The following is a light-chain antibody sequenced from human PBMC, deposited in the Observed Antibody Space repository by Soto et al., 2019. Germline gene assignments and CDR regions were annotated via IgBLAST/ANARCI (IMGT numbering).Light chain of an antibody. V-gene: IGKV3-15*01. CDR2: GAS. CDR1: QSLSTN. Sequence: EIVMTQSPATLSVSPGERATLSCRASQSLSTNLAWYQQKPGQAPRVLIYGASTRATGIPARFSGSGSGTEFTLTISSLQSEDFAVYYCQQYNDWSRTFGQGTKVEIK. J-gene: IGKJ1*01. CDR3: QQYNDWSRT.